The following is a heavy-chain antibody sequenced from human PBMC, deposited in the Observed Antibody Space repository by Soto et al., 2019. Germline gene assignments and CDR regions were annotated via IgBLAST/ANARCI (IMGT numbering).Heavy chain of an antibody. V-gene: IGHV1-69*02. CDR1: GGTFSSYS. CDR2: VIPILGMA. Sequence: QVQLVQSGAEVKKPGSSVKVSCEASGGTFSSYSFSWVRQAPGQGLEWMGRVIPILGMANYAHKFQGRVKITADKSTSTVYMQLSSLRSGDTAVYYCARGGAVVVPGAVDRHNWFDPWGQGTLVTVSS. J-gene: IGHJ5*02. D-gene: IGHD2-2*01. CDR3: ARGGAVVVPGAVDRHNWFDP.